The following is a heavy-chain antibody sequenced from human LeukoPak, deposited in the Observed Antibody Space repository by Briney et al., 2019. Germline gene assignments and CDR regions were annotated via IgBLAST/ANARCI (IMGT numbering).Heavy chain of an antibody. J-gene: IGHJ3*02. CDR1: GGTFSSYA. V-gene: IGHV1-69*05. CDR2: IIPIFGTA. D-gene: IGHD3-10*01. CDR3: ASGSFGAHAFDI. Sequence: ASVKVSCKASGGTFSSYAISWVRQALGQGLEWIGGIIPIFGTANYAQKFQGRVTITTDESTSTAYMELSSLRSEDTAVCYCASGSFGAHAFDIWGQGTMVTVSS.